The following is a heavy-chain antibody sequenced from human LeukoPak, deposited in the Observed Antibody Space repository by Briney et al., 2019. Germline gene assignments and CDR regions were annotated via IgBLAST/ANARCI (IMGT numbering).Heavy chain of an antibody. V-gene: IGHV3-23*01. Sequence: GGSLRLSCVTSGFTFSTSAMGWVRQAPGTGLEWVSVVSDSGDYTSYADSVKGRFRISRDNSENKLYLQMNSLRTEDTAIYYCAMTYDFWSGYPGWGQGTLVTVSS. J-gene: IGHJ4*02. D-gene: IGHD3-3*01. CDR2: VSDSGDYT. CDR3: AMTYDFWSGYPG. CDR1: GFTFSTSA.